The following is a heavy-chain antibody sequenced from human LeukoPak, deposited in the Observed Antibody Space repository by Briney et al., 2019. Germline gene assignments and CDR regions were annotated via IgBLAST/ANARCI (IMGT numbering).Heavy chain of an antibody. V-gene: IGHV1-2*02. J-gene: IGHJ4*02. CDR2: INPNSGGT. Sequence: GASVKVSGKASGYTFTGYYMHWVRQSPGQGLEWMGWINPNSGGTNYAQKFQGRVTMTRDTSISTAYMELSRLRSDDTAVYYCARDWDVRGVMFYYFDYWGQGTLVTVSS. CDR1: GYTFTGYY. D-gene: IGHD3-10*02. CDR3: ARDWDVRGVMFYYFDY.